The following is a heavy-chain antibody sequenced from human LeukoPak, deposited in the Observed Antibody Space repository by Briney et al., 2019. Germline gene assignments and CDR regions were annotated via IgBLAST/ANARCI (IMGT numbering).Heavy chain of an antibody. J-gene: IGHJ4*02. CDR2: IYYSGST. CDR1: GGSISTYY. V-gene: IGHV4-59*12. D-gene: IGHD1-26*01. Sequence: PSETLSLTCTVSGGSISTYYGNWIRQAPGKGLEWIGYIYYSGSTNYNPSLKSRVTISVDTSKNQFSLKLSSVTAADTAVYYCARTRRWELLIDYWGQGTLVTVSS. CDR3: ARTRRWELLIDY.